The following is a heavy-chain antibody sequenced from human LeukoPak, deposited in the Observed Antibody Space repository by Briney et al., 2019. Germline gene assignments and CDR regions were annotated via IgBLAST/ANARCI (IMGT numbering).Heavy chain of an antibody. J-gene: IGHJ6*02. CDR3: IAAAGTPHWYYYGMDV. D-gene: IGHD6-13*01. V-gene: IGHV3-23*01. CDR2: ISGSGGST. CDR1: GFTFSSYA. Sequence: GGSLRLSCAASGFTFSSYAMSWVRQAPGKGLEWVSAISGSGGSTYYADSVKGRFTISRDDSKNTAYLQMNSLKTEDTAVYYCIAAAGTPHWYYYGMDVWGQGTTVTVSS.